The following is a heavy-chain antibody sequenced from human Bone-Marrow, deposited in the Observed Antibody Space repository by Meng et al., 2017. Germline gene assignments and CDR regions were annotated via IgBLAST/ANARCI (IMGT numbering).Heavy chain of an antibody. Sequence: QVQLQESGPGLVKPSGTLSLTCTVSGGSISSTNWWIWVRQPPGAGLEWIGEIYHSGRTNHNPSLKSRVTISLDKSKNQFSLKLSSVTAADTAVYYCARESGSSRFDYWGQGTLVTVSS. CDR1: GGSISSTNW. V-gene: IGHV4-4*02. CDR2: IYHSGRT. J-gene: IGHJ4*02. CDR3: ARESGSSRFDY. D-gene: IGHD3-22*01.